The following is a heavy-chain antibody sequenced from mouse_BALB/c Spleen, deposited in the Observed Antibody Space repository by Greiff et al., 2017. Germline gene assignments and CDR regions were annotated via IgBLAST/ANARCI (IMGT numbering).Heavy chain of an antibody. V-gene: IGHV3-2*02. J-gene: IGHJ4*01. CDR2: ISYSGST. Sequence: EVKLLESGPGLVKPSQSLSLTCTVTGYSITSDYAWNWIRQFPGNKLEWMGYISYSGSTRYNPSLKSRISITRDTSKNQFFLQLNSVTTEDTATYYCARYYYAMDYWGQGTSVTVSS. CDR1: GYSITSDYA. CDR3: ARYYYAMDY.